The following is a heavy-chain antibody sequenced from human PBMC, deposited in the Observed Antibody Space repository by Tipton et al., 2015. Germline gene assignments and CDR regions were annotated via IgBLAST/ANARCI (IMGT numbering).Heavy chain of an antibody. CDR3: ARESLLAYYFDY. J-gene: IGHJ4*02. CDR2: IYQGGST. V-gene: IGHV4-30-2*01. D-gene: IGHD2/OR15-2a*01. Sequence: TLSLTCAVSGGSISSGGFSWSWIRQPPGKGLEWIGYIYQGGSTNYNPSLKSRVTMSVDTSKNQFSLKLSSVTAADTAVYYCARESLLAYYFDYWGQGTLVTVSS. CDR1: GGSISSGGFS.